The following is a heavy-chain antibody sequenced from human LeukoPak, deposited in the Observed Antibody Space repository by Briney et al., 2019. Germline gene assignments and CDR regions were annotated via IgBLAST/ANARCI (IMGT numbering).Heavy chain of an antibody. CDR2: INPNSGGT. D-gene: IGHD4-17*01. Sequence: ASVKVSCKASGYTFTGYYMHWVRQAPGQGLEWMGWINPNSGGTNYAQKFQGRVTITRDTSISTAYMELSRLRSDDTAVYYCARLAVTTTPADYWGQGTLVTVSS. J-gene: IGHJ4*02. V-gene: IGHV1-2*02. CDR3: ARLAVTTTPADY. CDR1: GYTFTGYY.